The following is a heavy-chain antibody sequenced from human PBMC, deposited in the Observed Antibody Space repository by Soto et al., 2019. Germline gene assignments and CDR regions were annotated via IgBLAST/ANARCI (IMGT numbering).Heavy chain of an antibody. CDR1: GGSISSYY. CDR3: ARDLEKGSGWYGSWFDP. D-gene: IGHD6-19*01. V-gene: IGHV4-59*01. CDR2: IYYSGST. J-gene: IGHJ5*02. Sequence: SETLSLTCTVSGGSISSYYWSWIRQPPGKGLEWIGYIYYSGSTNYNPSLKSRVTISVDTSKNQFSLKLSSVTAADTAVYYCARDLEKGSGWYGSWFDPWGQGTLVTVSS.